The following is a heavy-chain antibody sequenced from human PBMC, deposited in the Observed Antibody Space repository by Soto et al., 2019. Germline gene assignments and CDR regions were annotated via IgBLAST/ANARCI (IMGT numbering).Heavy chain of an antibody. CDR2: VLSDGTTI. CDR1: GFTFGNHC. Sequence: GGSLRLSCAASGFTFGNHCMHWVRQAPGKGLEWVSRVLSDGTTIDYADSVKGRFTVSRDNAKSTLYLQMNSLRAEDTAVYYCATAEVDHWGPGTLVTVSS. CDR3: ATAEVDH. V-gene: IGHV3-74*01. J-gene: IGHJ5*02.